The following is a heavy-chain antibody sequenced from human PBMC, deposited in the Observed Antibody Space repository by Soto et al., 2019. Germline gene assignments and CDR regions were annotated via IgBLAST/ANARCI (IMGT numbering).Heavy chain of an antibody. J-gene: IGHJ4*02. CDR1: GYTLTELS. CDR2: FDPEDGET. V-gene: IGHV1-24*01. D-gene: IGHD6-13*01. Sequence: ASVKVSCKVSGYTLTELSMHWVRQAPGKGLEWMGGFDPEDGETIYAQKFQGRVTMTEDTSTDTAYMELSSLRSEDTAVYYCATGDSSSWYYGYWGQGTLVTVSS. CDR3: ATGDSSSWYYGY.